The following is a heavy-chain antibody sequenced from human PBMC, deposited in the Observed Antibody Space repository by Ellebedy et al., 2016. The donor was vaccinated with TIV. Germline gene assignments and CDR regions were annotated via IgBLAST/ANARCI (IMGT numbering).Heavy chain of an antibody. CDR1: GFTFSNAW. J-gene: IGHJ6*03. D-gene: IGHD4-11*01. Sequence: GGSLRLXCAASGFTFSNAWMSWVRQAPGKGLEWVGRIKSKTDGGTTDYAAPVKGRFTISRDDSKNTLYLQMNSLKTEDTAVYYCTTVPDYRYYYYYYMDVWGKGTTVTVSS. V-gene: IGHV3-15*01. CDR2: IKSKTDGGTT. CDR3: TTVPDYRYYYYYYMDV.